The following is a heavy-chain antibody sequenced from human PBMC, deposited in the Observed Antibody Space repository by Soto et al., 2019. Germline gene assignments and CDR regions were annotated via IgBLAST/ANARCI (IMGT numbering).Heavy chain of an antibody. V-gene: IGHV3-53*04. CDR3: AREVGHGWFDP. CDR1: GFTVSSNY. Sequence: EVQLVESGGGLVQPGGSLRLSCAASGFTVSSNYMSWVRQAPGKGLEWGSVIYSGGSTYYADSVKGRFTISRHNSKNTLYLQMNSLRAEDTAVYYCAREVGHGWFDPWGQRTLITVSS. CDR2: IYSGGST. J-gene: IGHJ5*02.